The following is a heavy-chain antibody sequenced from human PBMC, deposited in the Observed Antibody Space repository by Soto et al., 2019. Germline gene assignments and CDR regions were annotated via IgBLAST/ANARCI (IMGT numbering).Heavy chain of an antibody. J-gene: IGHJ4*02. CDR1: GYTFTSYG. CDR2: ITAYNGNT. V-gene: IGHV1-18*01. Sequence: ASVKVSCKASGYTFTSYGISWVRQAPGQGLEWMGWITAYNGNTNYAQKLQGRVTMTTDTSTSTAYMELRSLRSDDTAVYYCARGVDGDAFTEIDYWGQGTLVTVSS. D-gene: IGHD4-17*01. CDR3: ARGVDGDAFTEIDY.